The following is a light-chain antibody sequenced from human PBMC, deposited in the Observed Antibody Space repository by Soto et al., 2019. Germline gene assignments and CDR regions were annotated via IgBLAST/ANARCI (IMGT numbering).Light chain of an antibody. Sequence: QSVLTQPPSASGSPGQSVTISCTGNKSDFGVYDSVSWYQHHPGKAPRLIIYEVVQRPSGVPDRFCGSKSRNAASLTVSGLQAADEADYFCTSDAGSNAYVFGSGTKLTVL. CDR3: TSDAGSNAYV. CDR2: EVV. J-gene: IGLJ1*01. CDR1: KSDFGVYDS. V-gene: IGLV2-8*01.